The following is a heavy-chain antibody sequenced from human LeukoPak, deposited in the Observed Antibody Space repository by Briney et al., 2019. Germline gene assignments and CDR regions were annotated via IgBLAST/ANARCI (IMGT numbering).Heavy chain of an antibody. V-gene: IGHV4-59*12. CDR2: IYYTGST. Sequence: KPSETLSLTCTVSGGSISGYYWTWIRQPPGKGLEWIGQIYYTGSTNYNPSLKSRLTMSVDTSKNQFSLKLSSVTAADTAVYYCAMGITMVRGLLDYWGQGTLVTVSS. J-gene: IGHJ4*02. CDR3: AMGITMVRGLLDY. D-gene: IGHD3-10*01. CDR1: GGSISGYY.